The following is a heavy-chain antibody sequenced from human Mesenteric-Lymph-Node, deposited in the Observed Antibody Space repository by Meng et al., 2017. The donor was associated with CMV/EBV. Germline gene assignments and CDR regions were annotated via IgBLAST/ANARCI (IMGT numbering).Heavy chain of an antibody. CDR3: AKDGLSNIAARYDY. CDR1: GFTFSSYE. D-gene: IGHD6-6*01. Sequence: GESLKISCAASGFTFSSYEMNWVRQAPGKGLEWVSYISSSGSTIYYADSVKGRFTISRDNSKNTLYLQMNSLRAGDTALYYCAKDGLSNIAARYDYWGQGTLVTVSS. CDR2: ISSSGSTI. V-gene: IGHV3-48*03. J-gene: IGHJ4*02.